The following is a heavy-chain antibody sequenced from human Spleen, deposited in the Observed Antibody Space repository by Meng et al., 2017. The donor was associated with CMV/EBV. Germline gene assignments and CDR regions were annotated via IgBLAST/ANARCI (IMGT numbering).Heavy chain of an antibody. D-gene: IGHD2-2*01. J-gene: IGHJ6*02. CDR3: ARDKTYCSINNCPPVSDQHFYGLDV. Sequence: GGSLRLSCAASGFTFDDYAMHWVRQAPGKGLEWVSGISWNSGNRDYADSVKGRFTISRDNAKNALYLQMNSLRAEDTAVYYCARDKTYCSINNCPPVSDQHFYGLDVWGRGTTVTVSS. V-gene: IGHV3-9*01. CDR2: ISWNSGNR. CDR1: GFTFDDYA.